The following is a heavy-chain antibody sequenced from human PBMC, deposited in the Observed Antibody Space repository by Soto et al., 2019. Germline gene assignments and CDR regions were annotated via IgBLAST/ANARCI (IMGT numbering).Heavy chain of an antibody. V-gene: IGHV3-7*03. CDR2: IKQDGSEK. CDR3: ARAITCTNGVCYSNYYYGMDV. D-gene: IGHD2-8*01. Sequence: PGGSLRLSCAASGFTFSSYWMSWVRQAPGKGLEWVANIKQDGSEKYYVDSVKGRFTISRDNAKNSLYLQMNSLRAEDTAVYYCARAITCTNGVCYSNYYYGMDVWGQGTTVTVSS. CDR1: GFTFSSYW. J-gene: IGHJ6*02.